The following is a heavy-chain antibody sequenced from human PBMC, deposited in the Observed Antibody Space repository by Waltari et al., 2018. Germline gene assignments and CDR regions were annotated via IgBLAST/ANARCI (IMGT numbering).Heavy chain of an antibody. J-gene: IGHJ5*02. CDR1: GFTFSSYA. V-gene: IGHV3-30*01. D-gene: IGHD6-19*01. CDR3: ARPRSSA. Sequence: QVQLVESGGGVVQPGRSLRLSCAASGFTFSSYAMHWVRQAPGKGLEWVAVISYDGSNKYYADSVKGRFTISIDNSKNTLYLQMNSLRAEDTAVYYCARPRSSAWGQGTLVTVSS. CDR2: ISYDGSNK.